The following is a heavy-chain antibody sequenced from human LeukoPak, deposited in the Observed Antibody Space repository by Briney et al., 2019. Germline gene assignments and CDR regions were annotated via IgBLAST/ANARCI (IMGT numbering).Heavy chain of an antibody. CDR1: GFTFSSYT. CDR2: ISSSSS. J-gene: IGHJ5*02. Sequence: GGSLRLSCAASGFTFSSYTINWVRQAPGKGLEWVSSISSSSSYADSVKGRFTISRDNAKNSLYLQMNSLRAEDTAVYYCAREGGDRTGTTPFDPWGQGTLVTVSS. V-gene: IGHV3-21*01. D-gene: IGHD1-1*01. CDR3: AREGGDRTGTTPFDP.